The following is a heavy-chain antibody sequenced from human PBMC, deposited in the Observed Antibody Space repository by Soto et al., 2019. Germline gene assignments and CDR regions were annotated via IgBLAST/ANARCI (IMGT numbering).Heavy chain of an antibody. V-gene: IGHV6-1*01. CDR2: TYYRSKWYN. CDR1: GDSVSSSSVT. CDR3: VRLIGNSWLDF. D-gene: IGHD1-26*01. J-gene: IGHJ5*01. Sequence: PSQTLSLTCAISGDSVSSSSVTWNWIRHSLSRGLEWLGRTYYRSKWYNDYAESVKSRITINPDTSKNQFSLHLNSVTPEDTAVYYCVRLIGNSWLDFWGQGNLVTVSS.